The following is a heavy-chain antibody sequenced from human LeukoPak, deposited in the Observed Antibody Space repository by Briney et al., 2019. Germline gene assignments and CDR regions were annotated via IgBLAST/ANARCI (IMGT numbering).Heavy chain of an antibody. J-gene: IGHJ4*02. V-gene: IGHV3-30*02. CDR3: ANDQYSSSWLFDY. Sequence: GGSLRLSCAASGFTFSSYGMHWVRQAPGKGLEWVAFIRYDGSNKYYADSVKGRFTISRDNSKNTLYLQMNSLRAEDTAVYYCANDQYSSSWLFDYWGQGTLVTVSS. CDR2: IRYDGSNK. D-gene: IGHD6-13*01. CDR1: GFTFSSYG.